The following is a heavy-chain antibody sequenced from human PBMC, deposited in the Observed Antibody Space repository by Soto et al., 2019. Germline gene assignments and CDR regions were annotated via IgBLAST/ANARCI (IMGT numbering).Heavy chain of an antibody. V-gene: IGHV3-23*01. CDR3: AHDGRYFDY. D-gene: IGHD1-26*01. CDR2: ISGGGSST. CDR1: GFTFSSYA. Sequence: EVQLLESGGGLVQPGGSLRLSCAASGFTFSSYAMSWVRQAPGKGLEWVSAISGGGSSTYYADSVKGRFTISRDNSKNTLFLHMKSLRAEDTAVYYCAHDGRYFDYWGQGTLVTVSS. J-gene: IGHJ4*02.